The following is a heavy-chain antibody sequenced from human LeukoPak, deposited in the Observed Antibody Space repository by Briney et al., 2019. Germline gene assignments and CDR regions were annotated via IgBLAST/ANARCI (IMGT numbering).Heavy chain of an antibody. CDR3: ARDVAIGYCSSTSCYQTYYFDY. V-gene: IGHV3-21*01. CDR1: GFXFSSYS. Sequence: GGSLRLSCAASGFXFSSYSINWVRQAPGKGLEWVSSISSSSSYIYYADSVKGRFTIPRDNAKNSLYLQMNSLRAEDTAVYYCARDVAIGYCSSTSCYQTYYFDYWGQGTLVTVSS. J-gene: IGHJ4*02. CDR2: ISSSSSYI. D-gene: IGHD2-2*01.